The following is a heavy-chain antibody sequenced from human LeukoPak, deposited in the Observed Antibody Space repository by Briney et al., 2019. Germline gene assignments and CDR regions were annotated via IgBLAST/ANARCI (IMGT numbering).Heavy chain of an antibody. Sequence: SETLSLTCTVSGGSISSSSYYWGWIRQPPGKGLEWIGSIYYSGSTYYNPSLKSRVTISVDTSKNQFSLKLSSVTAADTAVYYCARMGSSSWYGAYYYYGMDVWGQGTTVTVSS. J-gene: IGHJ6*02. CDR2: IYYSGST. D-gene: IGHD6-13*01. CDR1: GGSISSSSYY. CDR3: ARMGSSSWYGAYYYYGMDV. V-gene: IGHV4-39*01.